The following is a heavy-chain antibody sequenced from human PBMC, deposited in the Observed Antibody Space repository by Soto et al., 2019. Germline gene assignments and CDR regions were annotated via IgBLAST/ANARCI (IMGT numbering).Heavy chain of an antibody. CDR3: DRERDDHNHYYYYMDV. D-gene: IGHD1-1*01. CDR1: GGSISSYY. Sequence: SETLSLTCTVSGGSISSYYWSWIRQPPGKGLEWIGYIYYSGSTNYNPSLKSRVTISVDTSKNQFSLKLSSVTAADTAVYYCDRERDDHNHYYYYMDVWGKGPTVTVS. CDR2: IYYSGST. V-gene: IGHV4-59*01. J-gene: IGHJ6*03.